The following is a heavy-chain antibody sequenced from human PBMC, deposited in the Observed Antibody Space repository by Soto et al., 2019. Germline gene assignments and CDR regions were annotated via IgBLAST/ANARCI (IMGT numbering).Heavy chain of an antibody. CDR2: ISGSGGST. Sequence: EVQLLESGGGLVQPGGSLRLSCAASGFTFSSYAMSWVRQAPGKGLEWVSAISGSGGSTYYADSVKGRFTISRDNSKNTLYLQMNSLRAEDTAVYYCAKDKMGYSSSFHLELTYYYYYYGMDVWGQGTTVTVSS. D-gene: IGHD6-13*01. CDR3: AKDKMGYSSSFHLELTYYYYYYGMDV. J-gene: IGHJ6*02. V-gene: IGHV3-23*01. CDR1: GFTFSSYA.